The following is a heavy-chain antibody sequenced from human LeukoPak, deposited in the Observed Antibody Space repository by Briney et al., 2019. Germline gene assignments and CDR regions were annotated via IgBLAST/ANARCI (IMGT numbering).Heavy chain of an antibody. CDR2: ISHRGGST. J-gene: IGHJ4*02. CDR1: GLTLSNHA. CDR3: AKDITGHNRGWYDY. V-gene: IGHV3-23*01. D-gene: IGHD6-19*01. Sequence: PGESLRLSCAASGLTLSNHAMSWVRQPPGEGLECVSYISHRGGSTYYAHSVKGRFTISRDNSKNTLYLQMNSLRVEDTAVYYCAKDITGHNRGWYDYWGQGTLVTVSS.